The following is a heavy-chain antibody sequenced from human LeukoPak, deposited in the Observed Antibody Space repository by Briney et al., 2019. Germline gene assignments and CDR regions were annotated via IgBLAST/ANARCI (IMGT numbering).Heavy chain of an antibody. CDR1: GLTFSAHY. J-gene: IGHJ4*02. V-gene: IGHV3-72*01. CDR2: IRNKVNSYVT. D-gene: IGHD1-26*01. CDR3: VRESSGSFYD. Sequence: GGSLRLSYTASGLTFSAHYMDWVRQAPGKGLEWVGRIRNKVNSYVTEYAASVKGRFTISRDDSSNSLYLQMNSLKTEDTAVYYCVRESSGSFYDWGQGTLVTVSS.